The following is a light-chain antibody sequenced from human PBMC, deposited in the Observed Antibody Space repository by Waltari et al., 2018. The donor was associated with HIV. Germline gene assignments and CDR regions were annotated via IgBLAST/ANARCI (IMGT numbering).Light chain of an antibody. V-gene: IGLV2-8*01. CDR2: EVN. CDR1: STDVPTYNY. Sequence: QSALTQPPSASGSPGQSVTISCTGTSTDVPTYNYVSWYQQHPGEAPKILIYEVNTRPSGVPDRFSGSKSGNTASLTVSGLQADDEADYYCTSYEGKNNLVFGRGTKLTVL. CDR3: TSYEGKNNLV. J-gene: IGLJ2*01.